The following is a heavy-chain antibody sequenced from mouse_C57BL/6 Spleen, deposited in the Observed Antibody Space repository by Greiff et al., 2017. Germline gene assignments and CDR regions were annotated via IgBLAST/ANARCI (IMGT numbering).Heavy chain of an antibody. V-gene: IGHV1-52*01. D-gene: IGHD3-2*02. Sequence: QVQLQQSGAELVRPGSSVKLSCKASGYTFTSYWMHWVKQRPIQGLEWIGNIDPSDSETHYNQKFKDKATLTVDKSSSTAYMQLSSLTSEDSAVXYCARGTAQATYYYAMDYWGQGTSVTVSS. CDR2: IDPSDSET. CDR3: ARGTAQATYYYAMDY. CDR1: GYTFTSYW. J-gene: IGHJ4*01.